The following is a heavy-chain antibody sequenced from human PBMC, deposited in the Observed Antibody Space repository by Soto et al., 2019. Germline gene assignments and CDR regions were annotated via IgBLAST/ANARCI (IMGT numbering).Heavy chain of an antibody. Sequence: ASVKVSCKASGYTFTSYGISWVRQAPGQGLEWMGWISAYNGNTNYAQKLQGRVTMTTDTSTSTAYMELRSLRSDDTAVYYCARDYCSGGSCYSLAGIWGQGTLVTVSS. CDR2: ISAYNGNT. D-gene: IGHD2-15*01. V-gene: IGHV1-18*01. CDR3: ARDYCSGGSCYSLAGI. CDR1: GYTFTSYG. J-gene: IGHJ4*02.